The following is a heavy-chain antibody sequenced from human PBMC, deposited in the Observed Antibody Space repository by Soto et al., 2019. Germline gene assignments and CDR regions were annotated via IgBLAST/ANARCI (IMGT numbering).Heavy chain of an antibody. J-gene: IGHJ1*01. D-gene: IGHD6-6*01. V-gene: IGHV3-30-3*01. CDR3: ARENSRISPRLFQH. CDR2: ISPAGTNQ. Sequence: WWSLRLSCLASVFIFRDYAMHWARQAPGKGLEWVALISPAGTNQYYADSAKGRFTISRDNSKNTLYLQMNSLRPEDTGLYYCARENSRISPRLFQHWGHGTLVTVS. CDR1: VFIFRDYA.